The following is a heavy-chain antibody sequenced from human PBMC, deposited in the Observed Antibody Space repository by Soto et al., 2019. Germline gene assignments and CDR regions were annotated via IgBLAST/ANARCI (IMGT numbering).Heavy chain of an antibody. CDR2: IYYSGST. J-gene: IGHJ4*02. Sequence: PSETLSLTCTVSGGSISSGDYYWSWIRQPPGKGLEWIGYIYYSGSTYYNPSLKSRVTISVDTSKNQFSLKLSSVTAADTAVYYCARTMVRGDFDHWGQGTLVTVSS. CDR1: GGSISSGDYY. CDR3: ARTMVRGDFDH. D-gene: IGHD3-10*01. V-gene: IGHV4-30-4*01.